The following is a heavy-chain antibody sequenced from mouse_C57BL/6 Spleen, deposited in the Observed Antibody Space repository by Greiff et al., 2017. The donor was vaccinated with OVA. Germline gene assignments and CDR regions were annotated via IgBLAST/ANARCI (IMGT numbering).Heavy chain of an antibody. J-gene: IGHJ3*01. CDR1: GYTFTSYT. CDR3: AREVGYFAY. Sequence: VQLQQSGADLARPGASVKMSCKASGYTFTSYTMHWVKQRPGQGLEWIGYINPSSGYTKYNQKFKDKATLTADKSSRTAYMQLRSLTSAYSAVYYCAREVGYFAYWGQGTLVTVSA. D-gene: IGHD2-2*01. V-gene: IGHV1-4*01. CDR2: INPSSGYT.